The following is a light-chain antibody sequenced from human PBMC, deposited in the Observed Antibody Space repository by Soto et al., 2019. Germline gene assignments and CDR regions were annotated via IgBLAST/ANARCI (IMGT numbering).Light chain of an antibody. J-gene: IGLJ1*01. Sequence: QSVLTRPASVSGSPGQSITISCTGSSSDVGGFNFVSWYQQHPGKAPKLMIYDVASRPSGVSNRFSGSKSGNTASLTISGLQTEDEADYYCSSYTTSSTRVFGTGTKVT. CDR1: SSDVGGFNF. V-gene: IGLV2-14*03. CDR2: DVA. CDR3: SSYTTSSTRV.